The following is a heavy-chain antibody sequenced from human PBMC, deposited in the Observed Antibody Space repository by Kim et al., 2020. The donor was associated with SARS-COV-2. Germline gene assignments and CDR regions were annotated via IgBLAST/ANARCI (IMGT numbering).Heavy chain of an antibody. D-gene: IGHD3-22*01. CDR3: TTDFAITMIVVVNEPNNAFDI. J-gene: IGHJ3*02. CDR2: IKSKTDGGTT. CDR1: GFTFSNAW. V-gene: IGHV3-15*01. Sequence: GGSLRLSCAASGFTFSNAWMSWVRQAPGKGLEWVGRIKSKTDGGTTDYAAPVKGRFTISRDDSKNTLYLQMNSLKTEDTAVYYCTTDFAITMIVVVNEPNNAFDIWGQGTMVTVSS.